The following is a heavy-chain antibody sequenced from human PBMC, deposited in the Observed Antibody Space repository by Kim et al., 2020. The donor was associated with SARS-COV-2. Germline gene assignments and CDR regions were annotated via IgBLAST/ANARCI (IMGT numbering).Heavy chain of an antibody. Sequence: SETLSLTCAVYGGSFSGYYWSWIRQPPGKGLEWIGEINHSGSTNYNPSLKSRVTISVDTSKNQFSLKLSSVTAADTAVYYCARRARAARRGGFDYWGQGT. CDR3: ARRARAARRGGFDY. CDR2: INHSGST. CDR1: GGSFSGYY. D-gene: IGHD6-6*01. J-gene: IGHJ4*02. V-gene: IGHV4-34*01.